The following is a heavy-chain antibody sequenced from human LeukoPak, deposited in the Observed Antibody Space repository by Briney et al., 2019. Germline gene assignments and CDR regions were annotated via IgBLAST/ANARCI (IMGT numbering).Heavy chain of an antibody. CDR1: GFTFSSYS. CDR2: ISSSSSTI. CDR3: ARDFDQGGADYYFAY. Sequence: GGSLRLSCAASGFTFSSYSMNWVRQAPGKGLEWVSYISSSSSTIYYADSVKGRFTISRDNSKNTVFLQMNSLRIEDTAVYYCARDFDQGGADYYFAYRGQGTLVAVSS. J-gene: IGHJ4*02. V-gene: IGHV3-48*01. D-gene: IGHD3-9*01.